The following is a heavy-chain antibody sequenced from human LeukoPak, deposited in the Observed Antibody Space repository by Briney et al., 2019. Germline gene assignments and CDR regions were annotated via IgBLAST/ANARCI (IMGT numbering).Heavy chain of an antibody. CDR1: GGSVSSYF. Sequence: SETLSLTCTVSGGSVSSYFWSWIRRPPGEGLEWIGYIGDSGNTNYSPSLKSQVSISIDKSKNQFSLKLTSVTAADTATYYCTRSDYHGSGSHTVFDAFDIWGQGTRVTVSS. CDR2: IGDSGNT. J-gene: IGHJ3*02. V-gene: IGHV4-59*02. CDR3: TRSDYHGSGSHTVFDAFDI. D-gene: IGHD3-10*01.